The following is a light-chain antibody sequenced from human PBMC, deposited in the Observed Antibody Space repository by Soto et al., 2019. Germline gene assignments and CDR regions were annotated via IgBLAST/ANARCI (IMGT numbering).Light chain of an antibody. CDR1: QSVSSSY. J-gene: IGKJ3*01. V-gene: IGKV3D-20*02. Sequence: ETVLTQSPGTLSLSPWERDTLSCRASQSVSSSYLAWYQQKPGQAPRLLIYGASSRATGIPDGFSGSGSGTDFTLTISRLEPEDFAVYYCQQRSNWPPGLFTFGPGTKVDIK. CDR2: GAS. CDR3: QQRSNWPPGLFT.